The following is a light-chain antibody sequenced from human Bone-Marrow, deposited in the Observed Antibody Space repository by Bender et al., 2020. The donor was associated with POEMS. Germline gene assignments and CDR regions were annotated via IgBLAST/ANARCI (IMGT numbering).Light chain of an antibody. CDR2: SNY. J-gene: IGLJ3*02. CDR3: SSWDDSLSGWV. Sequence: QSVLTQPPSASGTPGQSVIISCSGTDSNFGCNNVNWYQHLPVSAPRLVVYSNYQRPSGVPARFSGSKSGTSASLAISDIQSEDEGDYYCSSWDDSLSGWVFSGGTKLTVL. V-gene: IGLV1-44*01. CDR1: DSNFGCNN.